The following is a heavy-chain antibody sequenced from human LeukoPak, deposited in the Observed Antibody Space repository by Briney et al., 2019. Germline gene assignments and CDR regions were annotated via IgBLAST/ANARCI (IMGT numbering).Heavy chain of an antibody. Sequence: SENLSLTCTVSGGSISSYYWSWIRQPPGKGLEWIGYIYYSGSTNYNPSLKSRVTISVDTSKNQFSLKLSSVTAADTAVYYCAREELRLFDYWGQGTLGTVSS. J-gene: IGHJ4*02. V-gene: IGHV4-59*01. CDR2: IYYSGST. D-gene: IGHD3-3*01. CDR1: GGSISSYY. CDR3: AREELRLFDY.